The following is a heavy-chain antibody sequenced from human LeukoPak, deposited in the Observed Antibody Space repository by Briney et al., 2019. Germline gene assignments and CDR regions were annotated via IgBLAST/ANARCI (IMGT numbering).Heavy chain of an antibody. CDR2: INGDGSST. CDR1: GFTFSSYW. D-gene: IGHD6-6*01. Sequence: PGGSLRLSCAASGFTFSSYWMHWVRQAPGKGLVWVSRINGDGSSTSYADSVKGRFTISRDNAKNTLYLQMNSLRAEDTAVYYCARARLGYFDYWGQGTLVTVSS. V-gene: IGHV3-74*01. CDR3: ARARLGYFDY. J-gene: IGHJ4*02.